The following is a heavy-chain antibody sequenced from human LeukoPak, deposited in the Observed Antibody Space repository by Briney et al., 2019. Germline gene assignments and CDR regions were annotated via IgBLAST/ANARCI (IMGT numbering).Heavy chain of an antibody. J-gene: IGHJ4*02. CDR2: IHPSDSDT. CDR3: ARGITAAAVTKLDY. CDR1: GYSFTNHW. D-gene: IGHD6-13*01. V-gene: IGHV5-51*01. Sequence: GESLKISCKGFGYSFTNHWIGWVRQMPGKGLEWMGIIHPSDSDTRYSPSFQGQVTISADRSVSTAYLQWSSLKASDSAMYYCARGITAAAVTKLDYWGQGTLVTVSS.